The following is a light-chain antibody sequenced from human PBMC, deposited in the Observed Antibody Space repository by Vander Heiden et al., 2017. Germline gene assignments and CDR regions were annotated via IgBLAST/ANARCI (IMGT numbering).Light chain of an antibody. Sequence: QSSPPHPGSVSWVPGQSITISCTGTSSDVGGYNYVSWYQQRPGKAPELMIYDVSTRPSGVSNRFSGSKSGNTASLTISGLQAEDEADYYCSAYTSSHTLVFGGGTKLTVL. CDR2: DVS. CDR1: SSDVGGYNY. J-gene: IGLJ3*02. CDR3: SAYTSSHTLV. V-gene: IGLV2-14*03.